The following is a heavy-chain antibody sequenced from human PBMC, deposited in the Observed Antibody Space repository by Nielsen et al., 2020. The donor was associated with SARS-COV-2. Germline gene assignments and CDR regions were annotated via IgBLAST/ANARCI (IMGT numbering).Heavy chain of an antibody. Sequence: GESLKISCAASGFTFSSYAMNWVRQAPGKGLEWVAVISYDGSNKYYADSVKGRFTISRDNSENTLFLQMNSLRAEDTAVYYCTRPRRELRVYYGMDVWGQGTTVTVSS. V-gene: IGHV3-30-3*01. D-gene: IGHD1-26*01. CDR2: ISYDGSNK. CDR1: GFTFSSYA. CDR3: TRPRRELRVYYGMDV. J-gene: IGHJ6*02.